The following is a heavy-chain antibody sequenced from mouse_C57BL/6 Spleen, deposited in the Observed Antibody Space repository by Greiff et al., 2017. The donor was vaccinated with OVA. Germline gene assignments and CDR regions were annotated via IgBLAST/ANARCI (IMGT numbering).Heavy chain of an antibody. J-gene: IGHJ2*01. CDR2: ISYDGSN. D-gene: IGHD2-5*01. V-gene: IGHV3-6*01. CDR3: ALYSNSCYGD. Sequence: DVKLQESGPGLVKPSQSLSLTCSVTGYSITSGYYWNWIRQPPGNKLEWMGNISYDGSNNYNPSLKNRISITRDTSKNQSFLKLYSVTTEGTATYYCALYSNSCYGDWGQGTTLTVSS. CDR1: GYSITSGYY.